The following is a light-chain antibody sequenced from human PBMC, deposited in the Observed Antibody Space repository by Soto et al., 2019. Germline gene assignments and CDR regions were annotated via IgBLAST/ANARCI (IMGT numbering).Light chain of an antibody. CDR2: DGS. J-gene: IGLJ2*01. Sequence: QSALTQPASVSGSPGQSITISCTGTSSDVGSYKLVSWYQQHPGKAPKLMIYDGSERPSGVSNRFSGSKSGNTASLTISGLQAEDEADYYCCACADSITSVVFGGGTKLTVL. V-gene: IGLV2-23*01. CDR1: SSDVGSYKL. CDR3: CACADSITSVV.